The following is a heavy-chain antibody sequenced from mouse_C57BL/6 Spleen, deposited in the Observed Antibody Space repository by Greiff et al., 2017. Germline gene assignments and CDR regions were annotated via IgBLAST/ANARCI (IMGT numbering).Heavy chain of an antibody. J-gene: IGHJ3*01. Sequence: EVQLQQSGPELVKPGASVQISCKASGYTFTDYYMNWVKQSHGKSLEWIGDINPNNGGTSYNQKFKGKATLTVDKSSSTAYMELRSLTSEDSAVYYCARGDGNFAWFAYWGQGTLVTVSA. V-gene: IGHV1-26*01. CDR2: INPNNGGT. D-gene: IGHD2-1*01. CDR3: ARGDGNFAWFAY. CDR1: GYTFTDYY.